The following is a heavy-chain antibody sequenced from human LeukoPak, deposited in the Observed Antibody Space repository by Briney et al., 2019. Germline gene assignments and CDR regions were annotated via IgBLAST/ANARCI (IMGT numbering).Heavy chain of an antibody. Sequence: ASVKVSCKASGYSFTGYYMHWVRQALGQGLEWMGRINPNSGGTNYAQKFQGRVTMTRDTSISTAYMELSRLRSDDTAVYYCARGYCSGGSCYEFDPWGQGTLVTVSS. V-gene: IGHV1-2*06. D-gene: IGHD2-15*01. CDR1: GYSFTGYY. CDR2: INPNSGGT. CDR3: ARGYCSGGSCYEFDP. J-gene: IGHJ5*02.